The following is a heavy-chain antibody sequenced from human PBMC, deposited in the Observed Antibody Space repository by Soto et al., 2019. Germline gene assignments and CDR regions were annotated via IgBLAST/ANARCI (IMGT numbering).Heavy chain of an antibody. CDR1: GFTFTNYA. V-gene: IGHV3-23*01. Sequence: EVQLLESGGGLVQPGGSLRLACAASGFTFTNYAMSWVRQAPGKGLEWVSTIGGSGASTYYADSVKGRFTISRGNSKNTLYLQMNSLRAEDTAVYYCATDHTYVLRFLEWLLYEDYWGQGTLVTVSS. J-gene: IGHJ4*02. D-gene: IGHD3-3*01. CDR3: ATDHTYVLRFLEWLLYEDY. CDR2: IGGSGAST.